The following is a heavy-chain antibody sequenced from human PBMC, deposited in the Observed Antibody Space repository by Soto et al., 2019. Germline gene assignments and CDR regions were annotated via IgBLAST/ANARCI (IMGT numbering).Heavy chain of an antibody. CDR3: ARDFNNYYDSSAVYYGMDV. CDR1: GDSVSSNSAA. J-gene: IGHJ6*02. D-gene: IGHD3-22*01. V-gene: IGHV6-1*01. Sequence: SQTLSLTCAISGDSVSSNSAAWNWIRQSPSRGLEWLGRTYYRSKWYNDYAVSAKSRITINPDTSKNQFSLQLNSVTPEDTAVYYCARDFNNYYDSSAVYYGMDVWGQGTTVTVSS. CDR2: TYYRSKWYN.